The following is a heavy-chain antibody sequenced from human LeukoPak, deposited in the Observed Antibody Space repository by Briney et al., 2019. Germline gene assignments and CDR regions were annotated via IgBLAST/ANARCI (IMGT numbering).Heavy chain of an antibody. CDR3: ARVNYHDYGDYEVFDY. V-gene: IGHV3-48*04. D-gene: IGHD4-17*01. CDR1: GFPFSSYS. J-gene: IGHJ4*02. Sequence: GGSLRLSCAASGFPFSSYSMNWVRQAPGKGLEWVSYVSSSSSTIYYADSVEGRFTISRDNAKNSLSLQMNSLRAEDTAVYYCARVNYHDYGDYEVFDYWGQGTLVTVSS. CDR2: VSSSSSTI.